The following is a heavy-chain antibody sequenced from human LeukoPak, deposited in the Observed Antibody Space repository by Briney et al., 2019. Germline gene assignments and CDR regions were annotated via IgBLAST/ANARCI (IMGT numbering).Heavy chain of an antibody. CDR1: GASITSGNFY. Sequence: SETLSLTCSVSGASITSGNFYWAWIRQAPGKPLEWIGEIDYTWSAHYNAALKSRVTISADTSKNQFSPRVTSVTAADSAVYFCARLHYVHPNWFDPWGQGTLVIVSS. CDR2: IDYTWSA. J-gene: IGHJ5*02. V-gene: IGHV4-39*01. D-gene: IGHD3-16*01. CDR3: ARLHYVHPNWFDP.